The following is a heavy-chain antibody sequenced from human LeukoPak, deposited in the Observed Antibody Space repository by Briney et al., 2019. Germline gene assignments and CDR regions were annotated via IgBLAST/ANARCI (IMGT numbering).Heavy chain of an antibody. Sequence: SETLSLTCTVSGGSISSYYWSWIRQPPGKGLEWIGYIYYSGSTNYNPSLKSRVTISVGTSKNQFSLKLSSVTAADTAVYYCARELAAATFDYWGQGTLVTVSS. CDR3: ARELAAATFDY. V-gene: IGHV4-59*01. D-gene: IGHD6-13*01. CDR1: GGSISSYY. CDR2: IYYSGST. J-gene: IGHJ4*02.